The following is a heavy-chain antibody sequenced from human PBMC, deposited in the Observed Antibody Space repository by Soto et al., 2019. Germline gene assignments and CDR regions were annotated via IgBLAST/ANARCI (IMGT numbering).Heavy chain of an antibody. J-gene: IGHJ6*02. CDR1: GFTINRND. CDR2: MSFDGNHQ. CDR3: ASCERFPRVGVDYYALDV. D-gene: IGHD3-3*01. V-gene: IGHV3-30*03. Sequence: QVHLVESGGGVVQPGGSLRLSCAVSGFTINRNDMYWVRQAPGKGLEWVAVMSFDGNHQHYADSVKGRFTISRDNSKNTLSLEMNSLRRDDTAVYYCASCERFPRVGVDYYALDVWGQGTTVIVSS.